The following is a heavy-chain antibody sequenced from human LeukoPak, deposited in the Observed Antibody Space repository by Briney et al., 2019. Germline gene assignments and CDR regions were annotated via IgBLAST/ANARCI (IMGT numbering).Heavy chain of an antibody. CDR2: INPNSGGT. CDR3: ARDSVDTAMVRAYYFDY. CDR1: GYTFTGYY. D-gene: IGHD5-18*01. Sequence: ASVKVSCKASGYTFTGYYMHWVRQAPGQGLEWMGWINPNSGGTNYAQKFQGRVTMTRYTSISTAYMELSRLRSDDTAVYYCARDSVDTAMVRAYYFDYWGQGTLVTVSS. V-gene: IGHV1-2*02. J-gene: IGHJ4*02.